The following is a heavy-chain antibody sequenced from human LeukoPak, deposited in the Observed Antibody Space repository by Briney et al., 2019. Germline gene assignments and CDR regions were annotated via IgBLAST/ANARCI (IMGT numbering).Heavy chain of an antibody. D-gene: IGHD1-26*01. Sequence: ASVKVSCKASGYTFTSYGISWVRQAPGQGLEWMGWISAYNGNTNYAQKLQGRVTMTTDTSTSTAYMELRSLRSDDTAVYYCARDSGREPPPVWAAIDYWGQGTLVTVSS. CDR1: GYTFTSYG. V-gene: IGHV1-18*01. CDR2: ISAYNGNT. CDR3: ARDSGREPPPVWAAIDY. J-gene: IGHJ4*02.